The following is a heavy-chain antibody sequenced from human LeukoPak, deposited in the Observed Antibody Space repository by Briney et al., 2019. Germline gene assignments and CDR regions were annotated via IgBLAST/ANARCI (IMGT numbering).Heavy chain of an antibody. D-gene: IGHD3-9*01. J-gene: IGHJ4*02. CDR2: IYYSGST. CDR3: ARALYYDLLTGSRYVGSMPHYFDS. V-gene: IGHV4-31*03. Sequence: SETLSLTCSVSGGAISSGGYYWSWIRQHPGKGLEWIGYIYYSGSTFYNSSLKSRLTISLNTSKKQFSLKLTSVTAADTAVYYCARALYYDLLTGSRYVGSMPHYFDSWGQGTLVTVSS. CDR1: GGAISSGGYY.